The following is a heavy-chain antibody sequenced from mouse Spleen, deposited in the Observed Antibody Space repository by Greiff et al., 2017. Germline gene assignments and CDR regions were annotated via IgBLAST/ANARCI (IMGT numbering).Heavy chain of an antibody. CDR3: ARQYYGSSYFDY. Sequence: EVKLVESGGGLVKLGGSLKLSCAASGFTFSSYAMSWVRQTPEKRLEWVATISSGGGNTYYPDSVKGRFTISRDDAKNTLYLQMSSLKSEDTAMYYCARQYYGSSYFDYWGQGTTLTVSS. V-gene: IGHV5-9*04. CDR2: ISSGGGNT. D-gene: IGHD1-1*01. CDR1: GFTFSSYA. J-gene: IGHJ2*01.